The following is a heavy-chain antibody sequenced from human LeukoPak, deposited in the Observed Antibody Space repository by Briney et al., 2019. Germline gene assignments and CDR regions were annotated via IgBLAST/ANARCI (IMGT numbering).Heavy chain of an antibody. D-gene: IGHD5-18*01. CDR2: FYYTGYT. Sequence: SETLPLTCSVSGGFISGYYWSWIRQPPGKGLEWIGYFYYTGYTNYNPSLKSRVAISVDTSKNQFSLYLTSVTAADTAVYYCARESYGIDSWGQGTLVSVSS. CDR1: GGFISGYY. J-gene: IGHJ4*02. CDR3: ARESYGIDS. V-gene: IGHV4-59*01.